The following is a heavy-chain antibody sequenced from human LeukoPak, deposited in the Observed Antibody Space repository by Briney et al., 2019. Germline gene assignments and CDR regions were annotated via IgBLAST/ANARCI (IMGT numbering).Heavy chain of an antibody. CDR2: INHSGST. D-gene: IGHD6-13*01. CDR3: ARPRGYSSSWLDY. V-gene: IGHV4-4*02. J-gene: IGHJ4*02. CDR1: GGSISSSNW. Sequence: PSETLSLTCAASGGSISSSNWWSWARQPPGKGLEWIGEINHSGSTNYNPSLKSRVTISVDTSKNQFSLKLSSVTAADTAVYYCARPRGYSSSWLDYWGQGTLVTVSS.